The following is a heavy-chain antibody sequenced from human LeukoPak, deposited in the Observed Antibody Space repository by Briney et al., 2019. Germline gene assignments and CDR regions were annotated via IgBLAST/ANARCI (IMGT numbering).Heavy chain of an antibody. Sequence: ASVKVSCKVSGYTLTELSVHWVRQAPGKGLEWMGNFDPKDGDTIYAQRFQGRATMTEDTSTHTAYMGLSSLRSEDTAVYYCARGLHLDYWGQGTLVTVSS. CDR2: FDPKDGDT. V-gene: IGHV1-24*01. J-gene: IGHJ4*02. D-gene: IGHD2-15*01. CDR1: GYTLTELS. CDR3: ARGLHLDY.